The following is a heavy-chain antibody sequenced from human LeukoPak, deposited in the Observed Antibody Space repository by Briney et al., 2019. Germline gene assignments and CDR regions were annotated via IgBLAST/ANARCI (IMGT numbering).Heavy chain of an antibody. CDR1: GFTFSSYW. CDR2: INEDGSTT. J-gene: IGHJ4*02. Sequence: GGSLRLSCAASGFTFSSYWMNWVRQAPGKGLVWVSRINEDGSTTNYADSVKGRSTIFRDNAKNTLYLQMNSLRAEDTAVCYCVRDLGGRSGHWGQGTLVTVSS. D-gene: IGHD1-26*01. V-gene: IGHV3-74*01. CDR3: VRDLGGRSGH.